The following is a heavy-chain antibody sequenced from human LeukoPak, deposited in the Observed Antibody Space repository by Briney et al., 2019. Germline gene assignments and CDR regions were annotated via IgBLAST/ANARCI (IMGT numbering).Heavy chain of an antibody. D-gene: IGHD4-17*01. J-gene: IGHJ4*02. CDR2: INSDGSTP. CDR1: GFTFSSYW. Sequence: GGSLRLSCAASGFTFSSYWMYWVRQAPGKGLVWVSRINSDGSTPVYADAVKGRFTISRDNAKITVYLQMGSLRADDTAVYYCARDYGLDYWGQGTLVTVSS. CDR3: ARDYGLDY. V-gene: IGHV3-74*01.